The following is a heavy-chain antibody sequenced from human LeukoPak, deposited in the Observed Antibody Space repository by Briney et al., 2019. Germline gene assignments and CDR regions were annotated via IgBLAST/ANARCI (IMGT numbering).Heavy chain of an antibody. D-gene: IGHD3-22*01. J-gene: IGHJ5*02. V-gene: IGHV4-59*01. Sequence: SEALSLTCTVSGGSISSYYWSWIRQPPGKGLEWIGDIYYSGSTNYNPSLKSRVTISVDTSEKQFSLKRSSVTAADTAVYYRARDLNYYDSSGYQKYNWFDPWGQGTLVTVSS. CDR1: GGSISSYY. CDR3: ARDLNYYDSSGYQKYNWFDP. CDR2: IYYSGST.